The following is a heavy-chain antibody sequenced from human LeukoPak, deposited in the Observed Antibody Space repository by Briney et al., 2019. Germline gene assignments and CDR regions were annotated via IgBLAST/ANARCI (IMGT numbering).Heavy chain of an antibody. CDR2: ISYDGSNK. CDR1: GFTFSNYA. V-gene: IGHV3-30-3*01. Sequence: GRSLRLSCAASGFTFSNYAMHWVRQAPGKGLEWVALISYDGSNKYYADSVKGRFTISRDNSKNTLYLQMDSLRTEDTAVYYCSASEGPNYGMDVWGQGTTVTVSS. CDR3: SASEGPNYGMDV. J-gene: IGHJ6*02.